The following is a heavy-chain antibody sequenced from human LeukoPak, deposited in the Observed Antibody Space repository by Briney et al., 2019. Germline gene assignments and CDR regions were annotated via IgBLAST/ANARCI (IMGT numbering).Heavy chain of an antibody. J-gene: IGHJ4*02. CDR3: AREGYSYGLFDY. D-gene: IGHD5-18*01. Sequence: SETLSLTCTVSGGSISRYYWSWIRQPPGKGLEWIGYIYYSGSTNYNPSLKSRVTISVDTSKNQFSLKLSSVTAADTAVYYCAREGYSYGLFDYWGQGTLVTVSS. CDR2: IYYSGST. V-gene: IGHV4-59*01. CDR1: GGSISRYY.